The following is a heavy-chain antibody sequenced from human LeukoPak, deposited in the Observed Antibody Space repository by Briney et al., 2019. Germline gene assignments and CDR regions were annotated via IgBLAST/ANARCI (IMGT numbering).Heavy chain of an antibody. CDR2: ISSSSSYI. V-gene: IGHV3-21*01. Sequence: GGSLRLSCAASGFTFSSYGMNWVRQAPGKGLEWVSSISSSSSYIYYADSVKGRFTISRDNAKNSLYLQMNSLRAEDTAVYYCARDKTAAGTSWFDPWGQGTLVTVSS. CDR1: GFTFSSYG. D-gene: IGHD6-13*01. J-gene: IGHJ5*02. CDR3: ARDKTAAGTSWFDP.